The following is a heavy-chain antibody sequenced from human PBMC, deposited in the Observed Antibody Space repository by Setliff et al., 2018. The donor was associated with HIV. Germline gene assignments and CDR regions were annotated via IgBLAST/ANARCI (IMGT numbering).Heavy chain of an antibody. D-gene: IGHD3-3*01. CDR1: GYTFSTYG. J-gene: IGHJ6*03. V-gene: IGHV1-18*01. CDR3: SRLIKHYDFLSGYYGAYYYYMDV. Sequence: ASVKVSCKASGYTFSTYGISWVRQAPGQGLEWMGWITPYNNNTQYTQHLQGRVTMTTDTYTSTACMDLRSLRSDDTAVYYCSRLIKHYDFLSGYYGAYYYYMDVWGTGTTVTVSS. CDR2: ITPYNNNT.